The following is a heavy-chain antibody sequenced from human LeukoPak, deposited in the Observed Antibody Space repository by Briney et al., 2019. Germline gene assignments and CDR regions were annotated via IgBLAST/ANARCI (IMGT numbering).Heavy chain of an antibody. CDR3: TRDAESSSGWIIFDY. CDR1: GGSISSYY. D-gene: IGHD6-19*01. CDR2: IYTSGST. J-gene: IGHJ4*02. Sequence: PSETLSLTCTVSGGSISSYYWSWIRQPAGKGLEWIGRIYTSGSTNYNPSLKSRVTMSVDTSKNQFSLKLSSVTAADTAVYYCTRDAESSSGWIIFDYWGQGTLVTVSS. V-gene: IGHV4-4*07.